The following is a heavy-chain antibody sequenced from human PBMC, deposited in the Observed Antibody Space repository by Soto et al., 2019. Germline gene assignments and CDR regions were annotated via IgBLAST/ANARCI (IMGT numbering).Heavy chain of an antibody. J-gene: IGHJ6*02. CDR2: INPNSGGT. V-gene: IGHV1-2*02. D-gene: IGHD6-19*01. Sequence: ASVKVSCKASGCTFTGYYMHWVRQAPGQGLEWMGWINPNSGGTNYAQKFQGRVTMTRNTSISTAYMELSSLRSEDTAVYYCARISGWYRFYYCYYGMDVWGQGTTVTVSS. CDR3: ARISGWYRFYYCYYGMDV. CDR1: GCTFTGYY.